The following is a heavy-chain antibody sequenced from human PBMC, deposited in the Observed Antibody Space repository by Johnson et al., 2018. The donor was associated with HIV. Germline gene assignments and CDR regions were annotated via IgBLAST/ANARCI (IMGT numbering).Heavy chain of an antibody. CDR1: GFTFSIYA. J-gene: IGHJ3*02. D-gene: IGHD3-22*01. Sequence: VPLVVSGGGLVQPGGSLRLSCAASGFTFSIYAMSWVRQAPGKGLEWVSAISGSGGSTYYADSVKGRFTISRDNSKNTLYLQMNSLRAGDTAVYYCARGSSYYYDSSGRKSGFDIWGQGTMVTVSS. CDR3: ARGSSYYYDSSGRKSGFDI. V-gene: IGHV3-23*04. CDR2: ISGSGGST.